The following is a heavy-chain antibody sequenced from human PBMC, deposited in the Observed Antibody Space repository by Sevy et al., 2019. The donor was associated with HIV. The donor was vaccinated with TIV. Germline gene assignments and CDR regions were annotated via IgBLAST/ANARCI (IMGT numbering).Heavy chain of an antibody. CDR3: LRGGGGY. V-gene: IGHV3-7*01. J-gene: IGHJ4*02. D-gene: IGHD2-15*01. Sequence: GGSLRLSCVASGFTFSDYWMTWVRQAPGKGLEWVASINRDGSEKYNADSVKGRFTISRHNVKKSWFLQMNSLRVEDTAVYYCLRGGGGYWGQETLVTVSS. CDR2: INRDGSEK. CDR1: GFTFSDYW.